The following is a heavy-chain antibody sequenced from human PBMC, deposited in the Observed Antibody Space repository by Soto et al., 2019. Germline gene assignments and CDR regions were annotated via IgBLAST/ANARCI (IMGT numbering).Heavy chain of an antibody. D-gene: IGHD2-2*01. CDR1: GGTFSSYA. CDR3: ARRLSGDIVVVQADISGYYYGMDV. V-gene: IGHV1-69*01. Sequence: QVQLVQSGAEVKKPGSSVKVSCKASGGTFSSYAISWVRQAPGQGLEWMGGIIPIFGTANYAQKFQGRVTSTADESTSTADMELSSLRSEDTAVYYCARRLSGDIVVVQADISGYYYGMDVWGQGTTVTVSS. CDR2: IIPIFGTA. J-gene: IGHJ6*02.